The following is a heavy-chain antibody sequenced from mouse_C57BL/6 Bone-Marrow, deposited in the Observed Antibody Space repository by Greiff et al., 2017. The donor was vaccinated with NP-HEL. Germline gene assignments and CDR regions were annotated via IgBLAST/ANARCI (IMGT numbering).Heavy chain of an antibody. CDR3: ARRDYGTPFAY. J-gene: IGHJ3*01. Sequence: EVHLVESGGGLVQPGGSLKLSCAASGFTFSDYYMYWVRQTPEKRLEWVAYISNGGGSTYYPDTVKGRFTISRDNAKNTLYLQMSRLKSEDTAMYYCARRDYGTPFAYWGQGTLVTVSA. V-gene: IGHV5-12*01. D-gene: IGHD1-1*01. CDR1: GFTFSDYY. CDR2: ISNGGGST.